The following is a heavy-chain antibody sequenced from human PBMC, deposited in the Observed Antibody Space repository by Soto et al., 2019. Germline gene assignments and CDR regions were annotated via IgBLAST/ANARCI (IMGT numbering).Heavy chain of an antibody. V-gene: IGHV1-69-2*01. CDR3: GTVGRLGSTGASTYGMDV. CDR2: VDSADGET. D-gene: IGHD1-26*01. CDR1: GYTFTDYY. Sequence: EVQLVQSGAEVKKPGATVKLSCKVSGYTFTDYYVHWVQQAPGKGLEWMGLVDSADGETIYAEKFQGRVTMTADTSTDTAYMEPTSLRSEDAAVYYCGTVGRLGSTGASTYGMDVWGQGTTVTVAS. J-gene: IGHJ6*02.